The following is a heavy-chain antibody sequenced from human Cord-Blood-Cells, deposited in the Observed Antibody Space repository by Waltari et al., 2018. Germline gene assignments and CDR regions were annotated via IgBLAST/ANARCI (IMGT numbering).Heavy chain of an antibody. V-gene: IGHV1-69*01. D-gene: IGHD1-1*01. CDR3: AREPTGIGDAFDI. CDR2: IIPIFGTA. CDR1: GGTFSSYA. J-gene: IGHJ3*02. Sequence: QVQLVQSGAAVKKTGSSVKVSCQASGGTFSSYAISWVRQAPGQGLEWMGGIIPIFGTANYAQKFQGRVTITADESTSTAYMELSSLRSEDTAVYYCAREPTGIGDAFDIWGQGTMVTVSS.